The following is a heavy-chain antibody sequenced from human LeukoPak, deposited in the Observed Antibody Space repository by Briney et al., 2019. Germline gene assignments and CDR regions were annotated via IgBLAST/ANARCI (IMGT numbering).Heavy chain of an antibody. CDR1: GGSIRSYY. CDR2: IYYSGST. J-gene: IGHJ6*03. D-gene: IGHD6-6*01. V-gene: IGHV4-59*12. Sequence: SETLSLTCTISGGSIRSYYWSWIRQPPGKGLEWIGYIYYSGSTNYNPSLKSRVTISVEMSKNQFSLKLSSVTAADTAVYYCARGGRRQLVRDYYYYMDVWGKGTTVTVSS. CDR3: ARGGRRQLVRDYYYYMDV.